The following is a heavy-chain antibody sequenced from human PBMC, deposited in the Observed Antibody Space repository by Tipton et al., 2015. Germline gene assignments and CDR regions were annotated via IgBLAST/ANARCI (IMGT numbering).Heavy chain of an antibody. V-gene: IGHV4-59*04. D-gene: IGHD3-9*01. CDR2: ITHSGNT. J-gene: IGHJ4*02. CDR1: GDSIDSYY. CDR3: ACQDYDSLTRDYQTVDY. Sequence: TLSLTCTVSGDSIDSYYWSWIRQPPGKGLEWIGSITHSGNTYYNPSLKSRVTMPRNTSKNQFSLKLTSVTAADTAVYYCACQDYDSLTRDYQTVDYWGQGTLVTVSS.